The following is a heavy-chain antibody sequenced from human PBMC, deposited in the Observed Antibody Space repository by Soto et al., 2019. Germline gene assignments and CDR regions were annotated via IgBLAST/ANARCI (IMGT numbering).Heavy chain of an antibody. J-gene: IGHJ4*02. Sequence: EVQLVESGGGLVKPGGSLRLSCAASGFTFSSYSMNWVRQAPGKGLDWVSSISSSSSYIYYADSVKGRFTISRDNAKNSLYLQMNSLRAEDTAVYYCACWYYYDSSGYPDRSTYWGQGTLVTVSS. CDR1: GFTFSSYS. V-gene: IGHV3-21*01. D-gene: IGHD3-22*01. CDR2: ISSSSSYI. CDR3: ACWYYYDSSGYPDRSTY.